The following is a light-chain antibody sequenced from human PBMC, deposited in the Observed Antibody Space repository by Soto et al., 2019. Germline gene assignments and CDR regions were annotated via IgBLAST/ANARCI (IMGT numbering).Light chain of an antibody. Sequence: DIVMTQSPDSLAVSLGERATINCKSSQSVLYNSNNKNYLAWYQQKPGQPPKMLIYWASTRESGVPDRFSGSGSGTDFTLTISSLQDEDVALYSCQQYYSTTVTFGKGTRLEIK. CDR3: QQYYSTTVT. V-gene: IGKV4-1*01. CDR1: QSVLYNSNNKNY. CDR2: WAS. J-gene: IGKJ5*01.